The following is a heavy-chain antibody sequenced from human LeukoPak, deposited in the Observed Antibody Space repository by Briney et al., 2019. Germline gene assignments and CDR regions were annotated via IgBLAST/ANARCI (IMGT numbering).Heavy chain of an antibody. D-gene: IGHD3-3*01. V-gene: IGHV1-2*02. Sequence: ASVKVSCRASGYTFTGYYIHWMRQAPGQGLEWMGWMNPNRGDTSYAQKFQGRVTMTRDTSINTAYMELNSLRSDDTAVYYCARYDSVSFGAFDLWGQGTMVTVSS. CDR3: ARYDSVSFGAFDL. J-gene: IGHJ3*01. CDR1: GYTFTGYY. CDR2: MNPNRGDT.